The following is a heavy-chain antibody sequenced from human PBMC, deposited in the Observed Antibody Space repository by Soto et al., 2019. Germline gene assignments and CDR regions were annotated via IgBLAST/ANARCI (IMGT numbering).Heavy chain of an antibody. CDR3: ARDRVYYYDSSGYCFDY. J-gene: IGHJ4*02. V-gene: IGHV1-69*04. D-gene: IGHD3-22*01. Sequence: GASVKVSCKASGGTFSSYTISWVRQAPGQGLEWMGRIIPILGIANYAQKFQGRVTITADKSTSTAYMELSSLRSEDTAVYYCARDRVYYYDSSGYCFDYWGQGTLVTSPQ. CDR2: IIPILGIA. CDR1: GGTFSSYT.